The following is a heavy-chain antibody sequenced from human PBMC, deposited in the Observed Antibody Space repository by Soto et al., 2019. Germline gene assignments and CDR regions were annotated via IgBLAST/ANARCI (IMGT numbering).Heavy chain of an antibody. Sequence: QVQLVQSGAEVKKPGASVKVSCKTSGYDFFKYNMHWVRQAPGQGLEWMGVINPNGGYTRHAQKFQGRVIMTRDTSSTIVYMELSGLRSADTAMYYCTRAHSDVVILPDVRPLFDLWGQGAMVAVSS. J-gene: IGHJ4*02. CDR3: TRAHSDVVILPDVRPLFDL. CDR2: INPNGGYT. CDR1: GYDFFKYN. V-gene: IGHV1-46*01. D-gene: IGHD2-21*02.